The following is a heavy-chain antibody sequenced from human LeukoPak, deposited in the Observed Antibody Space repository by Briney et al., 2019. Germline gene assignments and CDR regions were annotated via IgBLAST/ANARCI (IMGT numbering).Heavy chain of an antibody. V-gene: IGHV1-69*13. CDR1: GGTFSSYA. Sequence: GASVTVSCTASGGTFSSYAISWVRQAPGQGLEWMGGIIPIFGTANYAQKFQGRVTITADEPTSTAYMEPSSLRSEDTAVYYCARGTRDCSSTSCYTEGDYFDYWGQGTLVTVSS. J-gene: IGHJ4*02. CDR2: IIPIFGTA. D-gene: IGHD2-2*02. CDR3: ARGTRDCSSTSCYTEGDYFDY.